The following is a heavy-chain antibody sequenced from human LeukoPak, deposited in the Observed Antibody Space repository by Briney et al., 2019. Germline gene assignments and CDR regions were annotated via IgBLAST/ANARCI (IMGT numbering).Heavy chain of an antibody. Sequence: ASVKVSCKASGYSFTTYSIHWVRQAPGQGLEWMAWINVGNGNTKYSQKFQGRVTITTDTSASTAYMELSSLRSEDTAVYFCARDLIVYSSGSYFDYWGQGTLVTVSS. CDR1: GYSFTTYS. CDR2: INVGNGNT. J-gene: IGHJ4*02. D-gene: IGHD3-10*01. V-gene: IGHV1-3*01. CDR3: ARDLIVYSSGSYFDY.